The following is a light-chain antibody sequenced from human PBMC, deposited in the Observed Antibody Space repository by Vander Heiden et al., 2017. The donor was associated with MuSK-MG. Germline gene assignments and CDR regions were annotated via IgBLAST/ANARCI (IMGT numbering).Light chain of an antibody. CDR2: DAS. CDR3: QQDNSYSHT. J-gene: IGKJ1*01. CDR1: QSISSW. Sequence: DIQMTQSPSTLSASVGDRVTITCRASQSISSWLAWYQQKPGKAPKLLIYDASSLESGVPSRFSGSGSGTEFTLTISSLQPDDFATYYCQQDNSYSHTFGQGTKVXIK. V-gene: IGKV1-5*01.